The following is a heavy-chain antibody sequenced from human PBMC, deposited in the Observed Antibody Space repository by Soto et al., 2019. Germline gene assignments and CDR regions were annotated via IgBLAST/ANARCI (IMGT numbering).Heavy chain of an antibody. J-gene: IGHJ4*02. D-gene: IGHD1-26*01. Sequence: SETLSLTCTVSGGSISRNDHYWAWIRQPPGKGLEWIGSIYYSGTPYYNPSLNNRVTISLNLPENQFSLRLSFVTAADAAVYYCATSASESYYYFDFWGPGSLVTVSS. CDR1: GGSISRNDHY. V-gene: IGHV4-39*01. CDR3: ATSASESYYYFDF. CDR2: IYYSGTP.